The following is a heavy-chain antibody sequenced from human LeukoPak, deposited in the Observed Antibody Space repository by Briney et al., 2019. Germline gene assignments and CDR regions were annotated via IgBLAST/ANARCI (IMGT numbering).Heavy chain of an antibody. J-gene: IGHJ4*02. D-gene: IGHD2-15*01. Sequence: PSETLSLTCTVSGGSISSYYWSWIRQPPGKGLEWIGYIYYSGSTNYNPSLKSRVTISVDTSKNQFSLKLSSVTAADTAVYYCARHLQDCSGGSCYSSGFDYWGQGTLVTVSS. CDR3: ARHLQDCSGGSCYSSGFDY. CDR2: IYYSGST. V-gene: IGHV4-59*08. CDR1: GGSISSYY.